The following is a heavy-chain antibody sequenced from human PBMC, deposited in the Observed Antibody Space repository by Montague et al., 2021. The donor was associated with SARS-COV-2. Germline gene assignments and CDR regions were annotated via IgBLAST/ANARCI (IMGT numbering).Heavy chain of an antibody. CDR2: IYTSGST. CDR3: AREGFVEITIFGVAQGWYFDL. Sequence: TLSLTCTVSGGSISSGSYYWSWIRQPAGKGLEWIGRIYTSGSTNYXPSLKSRVTISVDTSKNQFSLKLSSVTAADTAVYYRAREGFVEITIFGVAQGWYFDLWGRGTLVTVSS. V-gene: IGHV4-61*02. CDR1: GGSISSGSYY. D-gene: IGHD3-3*01. J-gene: IGHJ2*01.